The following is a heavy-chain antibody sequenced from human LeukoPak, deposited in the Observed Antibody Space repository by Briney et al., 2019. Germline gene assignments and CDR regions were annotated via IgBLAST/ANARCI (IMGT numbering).Heavy chain of an antibody. CDR1: GYTFTSYG. D-gene: IGHD6-13*01. V-gene: IGHV1-18*01. Sequence: ASVKVSCKASGYTFTSYGISWVRQAPGQGLEWMGWISAYNGNTNYAQKLQGRVTMTTDTSTSTAYMELRSLRSDDTAVYYCARVREGIAAAGYCYYYMDVWGKETTVTVSS. CDR3: ARVREGIAAAGYCYYYMDV. CDR2: ISAYNGNT. J-gene: IGHJ6*03.